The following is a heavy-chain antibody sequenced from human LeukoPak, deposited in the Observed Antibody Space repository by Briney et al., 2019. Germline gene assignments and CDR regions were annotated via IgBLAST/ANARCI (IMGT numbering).Heavy chain of an antibody. D-gene: IGHD4-23*01. J-gene: IGHJ3*02. CDR2: IWYDGSNK. Sequence: GGSLRLSCAASAFTFSSYGMHWVRQAPGKGLEWVAVIWYDGSNKYYADSVKGRFTISRDNSKNTLYLQMNSLRAEDTAVYYCARADYGGNSLLAFDIWGQGTMVTVSS. V-gene: IGHV3-33*01. CDR3: ARADYGGNSLLAFDI. CDR1: AFTFSSYG.